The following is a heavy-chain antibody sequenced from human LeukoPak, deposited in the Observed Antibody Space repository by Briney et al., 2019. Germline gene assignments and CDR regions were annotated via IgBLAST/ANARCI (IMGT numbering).Heavy chain of an antibody. J-gene: IGHJ6*04. CDR2: VWDNGINK. CDR1: GFTFSRYG. Sequence: VGSLRLSCAASGFTFSRYGMHWVRQAPGKGLEWVAVVWDNGINKFYADSMKGRFTISRDNSKHTLSLHMNSLRAEDTAVYYCVKEPAPYSLGDAWGKGTTVTVSP. V-gene: IGHV3-33*06. CDR3: VKEPAPYSLGDA. D-gene: IGHD3-16*01.